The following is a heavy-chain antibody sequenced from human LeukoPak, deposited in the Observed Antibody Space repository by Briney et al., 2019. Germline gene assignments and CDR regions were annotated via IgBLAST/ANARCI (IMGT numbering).Heavy chain of an antibody. V-gene: IGHV4-59*08. J-gene: IGHJ5*02. Sequence: SETLSLTCKVSGGSVGSFSWSWIRQSPGKGLEWIGFIYYNGSTSYNPSLKSRVTISVDRSKSQFSLKLTSVTAADTALYSFARAVGYYGSGSSGEEWFDPWGQGTLVTVSS. CDR2: IYYNGST. CDR1: GGSVGSFS. CDR3: ARAVGYYGSGSSGEEWFDP. D-gene: IGHD3-10*01.